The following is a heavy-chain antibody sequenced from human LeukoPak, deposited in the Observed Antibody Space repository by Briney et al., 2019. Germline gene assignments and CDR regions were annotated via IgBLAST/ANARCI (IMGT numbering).Heavy chain of an antibody. D-gene: IGHD3-22*01. CDR1: GGSISSGSYY. CDR2: IYYSGST. J-gene: IGHJ5*02. Sequence: PSETLSLTCTVSGGSISSGSYYWSWIRQPAGKGLEWIGYIYYSGSTNYNPSLKSRVTISVDTSKNQSSLKLSSVTAADTAVYYCARVYYYDSSGYWFDPWGQGTLVTVSS. CDR3: ARVYYYDSSGYWFDP. V-gene: IGHV4-61*10.